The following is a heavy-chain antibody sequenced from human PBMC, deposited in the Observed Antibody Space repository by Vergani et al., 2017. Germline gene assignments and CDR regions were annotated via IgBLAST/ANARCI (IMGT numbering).Heavy chain of an antibody. CDR1: GGSISSYY. D-gene: IGHD3-22*01. CDR3: ARAKYYYDSSGPDAFDI. Sequence: QVQLQESGPGLVKPSETLSLTCTVSGGSISSYYWSWIRQPPGKGLEWIGYIYTSGSTNYNPSLKSRVTISVDTSKKQFSLKLSSVTAADTAVYYCARAKYYYDSSGPDAFDIWGQGTMVTGSS. V-gene: IGHV4-4*09. J-gene: IGHJ3*02. CDR2: IYTSGST.